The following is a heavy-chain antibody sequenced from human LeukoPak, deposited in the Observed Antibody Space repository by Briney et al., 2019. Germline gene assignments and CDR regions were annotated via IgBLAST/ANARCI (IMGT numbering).Heavy chain of an antibody. CDR2: MNPNSGNT. J-gene: IGHJ4*02. CDR3: ARGGRTKDDY. Sequence: GASVKVSCKASGYTFTSYDINWVRQATGQGLEWMGWMNPNSGNTGYAQKLQGRVTMTTDTSTSTAYMELRSLRSDDTAVYYCARGGRTKDDYWGQGTLVTVSS. CDR1: GYTFTSYD. V-gene: IGHV1-8*01. D-gene: IGHD1-14*01.